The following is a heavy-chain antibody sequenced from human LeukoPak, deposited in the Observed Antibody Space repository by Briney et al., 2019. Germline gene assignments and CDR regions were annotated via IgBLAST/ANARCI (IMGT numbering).Heavy chain of an antibody. Sequence: GGSLRLSCTASGFAFGDYSMSWVRQAPGKGLEWAAVISYDGSNKYYADSVKGRFTISRDNSKNTLYLQMNSLRAEDTAVYYCAKDFFRGGDTAYAFDIWGQGTMVTVSS. CDR3: AKDFFRGGDTAYAFDI. CDR2: ISYDGSNK. D-gene: IGHD2-21*02. J-gene: IGHJ3*02. CDR1: GFAFGDYS. V-gene: IGHV3-30*18.